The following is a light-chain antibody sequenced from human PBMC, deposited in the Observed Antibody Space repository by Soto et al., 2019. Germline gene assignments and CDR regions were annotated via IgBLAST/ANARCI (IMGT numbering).Light chain of an antibody. Sequence: DIQMTQSPSTLSASVGDRVTITCRASQSVGSWLAWYQQKPGKAPKLLIYKASSLESGVPSRFSGSGSGTESSLTISSLQPDDFASYHCQQYGSSSPWTFGQGTKVEIK. CDR2: KAS. CDR3: QQYGSSSPWT. V-gene: IGKV1-5*03. J-gene: IGKJ1*01. CDR1: QSVGSW.